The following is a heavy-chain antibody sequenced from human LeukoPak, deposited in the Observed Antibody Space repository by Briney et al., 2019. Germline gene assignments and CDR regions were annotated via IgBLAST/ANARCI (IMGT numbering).Heavy chain of an antibody. V-gene: IGHV3-9*03. J-gene: IGHJ3*02. CDR1: GFTFDDYA. Sequence: GGSLRLSCAASGFTFDDYAMHWVRQAPGKGLEWVSGISWNSGSIGYADSVKGRFTISRDNAKNSLYLQMNSLRAEDMALYYCATSTYYYDSSVLDIWGQGTMVTVSS. CDR3: ATSTYYYDSSVLDI. CDR2: ISWNSGSI. D-gene: IGHD3-22*01.